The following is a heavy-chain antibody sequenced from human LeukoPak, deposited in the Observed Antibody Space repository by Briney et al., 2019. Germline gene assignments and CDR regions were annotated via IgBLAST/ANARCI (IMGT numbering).Heavy chain of an antibody. CDR2: VSSSGSTI. J-gene: IGHJ3*02. Sequence: PGGSLRLSCAASGFTFSSYEMNWVRQAPGKGLEWVSYVSSSGSTIYYADSVKGRFTISRDNAKNSLYLQMNSLRAEDTAVYYCARDASGAIAVAVKGAFDIWGQGTMVTVSS. V-gene: IGHV3-48*03. D-gene: IGHD6-19*01. CDR3: ARDASGAIAVAVKGAFDI. CDR1: GFTFSSYE.